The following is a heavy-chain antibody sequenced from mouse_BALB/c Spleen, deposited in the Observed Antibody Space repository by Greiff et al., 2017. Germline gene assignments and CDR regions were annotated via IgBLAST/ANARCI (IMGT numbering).Heavy chain of an antibody. CDR3: TRGEYGQSCAMDY. J-gene: IGHJ4*01. D-gene: IGHD2-10*02. V-gene: IGHV5-6-4*01. Sequence: EVQLLESGGGLVKPGGSLKLSCAASGFTFSSYIMTWVRQTPDKRLEWVATISSGGSYTYYPDSVKGRSTITRDKANNTLYLQLSSLKSEDTAMYYYTRGEYGQSCAMDYWGQGTTVTVSS. CDR2: ISSGGSYT. CDR1: GFTFSSYI.